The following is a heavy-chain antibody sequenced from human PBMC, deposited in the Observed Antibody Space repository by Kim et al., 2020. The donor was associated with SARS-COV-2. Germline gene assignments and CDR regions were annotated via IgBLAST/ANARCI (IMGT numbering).Heavy chain of an antibody. CDR1: GASFTTYY. CDR3: ARESRAWYWFDP. CDR2: YSHTGTT. Sequence: SETLSLTCTVSGASFTTYYWSWIRQPPGKELQWIGHYSHTGTTNYNPSLKSRVTISADTSKNQFSLKLNSVTAADTAMYYCARESRAWYWFDPWGPGILVTVSS. V-gene: IGHV4-59*13. J-gene: IGHJ5*02. D-gene: IGHD1-20*01.